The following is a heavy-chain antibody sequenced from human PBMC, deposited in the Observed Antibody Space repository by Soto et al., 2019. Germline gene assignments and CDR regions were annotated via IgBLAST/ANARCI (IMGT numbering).Heavy chain of an antibody. V-gene: IGHV5-51*01. CDR2: IYPGNSDT. CDR3: VTPPPGYAVNY. D-gene: IGHD5-12*01. J-gene: IGHJ4*02. Sequence: GESLKISCKGSGYSFASYWIGWVRQMPGKGLEWMGIIYPGNSDTRYSPSFQGQVTISADKSISTAYLQWSSLKASDTAMYYCVTPPPGYAVNYCARGPLVTVSS. CDR1: GYSFASYW.